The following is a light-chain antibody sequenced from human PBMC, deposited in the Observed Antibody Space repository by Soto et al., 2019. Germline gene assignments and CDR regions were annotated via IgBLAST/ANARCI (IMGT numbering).Light chain of an antibody. V-gene: IGLV2-11*01. CDR1: SRDVGAYDY. CDR2: DVS. CDR3: CSYAGFYSLI. Sequence: QSVLTQPRSVSGSPGQSVTISCTGTSRDVGAYDYVSWYQLHPGKAPKLMISDVSTRPSGVPDRFSGSKSGNTASLTISGIQAEDEADYYCCSYAGFYSLIFGGGTKVTVL. J-gene: IGLJ2*01.